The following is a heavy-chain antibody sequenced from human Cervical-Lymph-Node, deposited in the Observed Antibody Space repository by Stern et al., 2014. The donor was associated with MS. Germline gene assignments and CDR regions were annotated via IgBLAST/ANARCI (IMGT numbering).Heavy chain of an antibody. V-gene: IGHV3-66*01. J-gene: IGHJ4*02. CDR1: GFNVSSNY. D-gene: IGHD6-13*01. CDR2: IYTSGVT. Sequence: EVQLVESGGGLVQPGGSLRLSCAASGFNVSSNYMSWVRQAPGKGLEWVSVIYTSGVTYYADSVKGRFTISGDNSKNTLYLHMNSLRAEDTAVYYCARVTASWRSFDYWGQGTLVTVSS. CDR3: ARVTASWRSFDY.